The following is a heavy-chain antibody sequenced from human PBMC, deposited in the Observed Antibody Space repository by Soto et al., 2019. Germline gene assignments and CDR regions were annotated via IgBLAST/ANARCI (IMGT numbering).Heavy chain of an antibody. Sequence: VGSLRLSCAASGFSFSNACMNWVRQVPGKGLEWVGRIKNKIDDGTADYAAPVKGRFTISRDDSENTLYLQMNSLKTEDTAVYYCTTERSYYFDSSGFDYWGQGTLVTVS. D-gene: IGHD3-22*01. CDR2: IKNKIDDGTA. V-gene: IGHV3-15*07. CDR1: GFSFSNAC. J-gene: IGHJ4*02. CDR3: TTERSYYFDSSGFDY.